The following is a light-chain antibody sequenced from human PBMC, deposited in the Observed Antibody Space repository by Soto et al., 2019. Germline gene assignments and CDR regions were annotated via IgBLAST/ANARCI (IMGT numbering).Light chain of an antibody. CDR2: EVN. Sequence: QSALTQPASVSGSPGQSITISCTGTSSDVGGYKFVSWYQHHPGKAPKLMIYEVNTRPSGVSDRFSGSKSGNTASLTISGLQPEDEDDYYCLSYTSANTRVFGGGTKLTVL. J-gene: IGLJ3*02. V-gene: IGLV2-14*01. CDR3: LSYTSANTRV. CDR1: SSDVGGYKF.